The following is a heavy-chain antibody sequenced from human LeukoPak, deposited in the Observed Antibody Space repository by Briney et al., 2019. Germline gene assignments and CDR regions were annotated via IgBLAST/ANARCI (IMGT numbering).Heavy chain of an antibody. V-gene: IGHV1-69*01. J-gene: IGHJ5*02. CDR2: IIPIFGTA. D-gene: IGHD6-13*01. CDR1: GGTFSSYA. Sequence: SLKVSCKASGGTFSSYAISWVRQAPGQGLEWMGGIIPIFGTANYAQKFQGRVTITADESTSTAYMELSSLRSEDTAVYYCARDHVNSSSWYEVGFDPWGQGTLVTVSS. CDR3: ARDHVNSSSWYEVGFDP.